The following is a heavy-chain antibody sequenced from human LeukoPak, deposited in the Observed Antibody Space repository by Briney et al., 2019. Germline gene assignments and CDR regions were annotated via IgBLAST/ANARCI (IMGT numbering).Heavy chain of an antibody. V-gene: IGHV1-69*02. CDR1: GGTFSSYT. D-gene: IGHD2-15*01. Sequence: ASVKVSCRASGGTFSSYTISWVRQAPGQGLEWMGRIIPILGIANYAQKFQGRVTITADTSTSTAYMELSSLRSEDTAVYYCARALGYCSGGSCYRSPYYYYGMDVWGQGTTVTVSS. CDR3: ARALGYCSGGSCYRSPYYYYGMDV. J-gene: IGHJ6*02. CDR2: IIPILGIA.